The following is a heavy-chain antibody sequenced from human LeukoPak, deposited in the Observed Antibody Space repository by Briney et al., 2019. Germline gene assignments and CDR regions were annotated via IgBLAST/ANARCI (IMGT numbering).Heavy chain of an antibody. Sequence: PGGSLRLSCAASGFTFSSYAMSWVRQAPGKGLEWVSAISGSGGSTYYADSVKGRFTISRDNSKNTLYLQMNSLRAEDTAVYYCARVGGSYPNTPFDYWGQGTLVTVSS. D-gene: IGHD1-26*01. CDR1: GFTFSSYA. V-gene: IGHV3-23*01. J-gene: IGHJ4*02. CDR2: ISGSGGST. CDR3: ARVGGSYPNTPFDY.